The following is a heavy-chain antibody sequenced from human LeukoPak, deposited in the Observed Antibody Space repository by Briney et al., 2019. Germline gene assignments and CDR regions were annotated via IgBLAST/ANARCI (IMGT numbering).Heavy chain of an antibody. CDR1: GFTFSDAW. D-gene: IGHD2-2*01. V-gene: IGHV3-15*01. CDR3: TADVEDLVEYQLEGEYYFDY. J-gene: IGHJ4*02. Sequence: GGSMRLYCAASGFTFSDAWMSWVRQAPGKGLEWVGRIKSKTDGGTTDYAAPVKDRFSISRDDSKDTLYLQVINLKTEDTAVYYCTADVEDLVEYQLEGEYYFDYWGQGTLVTVSS. CDR2: IKSKTDGGTT.